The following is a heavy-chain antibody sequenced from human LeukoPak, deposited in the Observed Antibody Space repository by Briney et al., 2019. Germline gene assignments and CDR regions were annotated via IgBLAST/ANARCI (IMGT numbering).Heavy chain of an antibody. D-gene: IGHD5-18*01. CDR2: IYYSGST. CDR1: GGSISNSY. CDR3: ARHEGGGYSYGAANYYFDY. Sequence: SETLSLTCTVSGGSISNSYWSWIRQPPGKGLEWIGYIYYSGSTNYNPSLKSRVTISVDTSKNQFSLKLSSVTAADTAVYYCARHEGGGYSYGAANYYFDYWGQGTLVTVSS. J-gene: IGHJ4*02. V-gene: IGHV4-59*08.